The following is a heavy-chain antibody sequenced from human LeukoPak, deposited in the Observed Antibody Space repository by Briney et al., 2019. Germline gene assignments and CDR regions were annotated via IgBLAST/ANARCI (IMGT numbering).Heavy chain of an antibody. Sequence: PSETLSLTCAVYDGSFSGYYWGWIRQPPGKELEWIGNIYYSGNSYYNPSLKSRVTISVDASKNQFSLNLSSVTAADTAVYYCARLSYGSGSHYNFYFDFWGQGTLVTVSA. CDR2: IYYSGNS. CDR1: DGSFSGYY. J-gene: IGHJ4*02. V-gene: IGHV4-34*01. D-gene: IGHD3-10*01. CDR3: ARLSYGSGSHYNFYFDF.